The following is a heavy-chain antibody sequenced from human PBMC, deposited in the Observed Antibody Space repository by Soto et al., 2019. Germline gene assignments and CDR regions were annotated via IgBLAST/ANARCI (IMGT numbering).Heavy chain of an antibody. CDR3: ARYCSGGSCYPWGVAGMDV. Sequence: QVQLVQSGAEVKKPGASAKVSCKASGYTFTSYGISWVRQAPGQGLEWMGWISAYNGNTNYAQKLQGRVTMTTDTSTSTAYMELRSLRSDDTAVYYCARYCSGGSCYPWGVAGMDVWGQGTTVTVSS. V-gene: IGHV1-18*01. CDR1: GYTFTSYG. CDR2: ISAYNGNT. J-gene: IGHJ6*02. D-gene: IGHD2-15*01.